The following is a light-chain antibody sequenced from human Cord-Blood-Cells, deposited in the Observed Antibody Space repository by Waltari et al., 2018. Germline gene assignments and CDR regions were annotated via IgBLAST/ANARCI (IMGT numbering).Light chain of an antibody. J-gene: IGLJ3*02. CDR1: SSNIGSNY. CDR2: RNK. Sequence: QSVLTQPPSASGTPGQRVTISCSGSSSNIGSNYVYWYQQPPGTAPKPLIYRNKQRPTGVPDRFSGSKSCTSASLASSGLRSEDEADYYCAAWDDSLSGWVFGGGTKLTVL. CDR3: AAWDDSLSGWV. V-gene: IGLV1-47*01.